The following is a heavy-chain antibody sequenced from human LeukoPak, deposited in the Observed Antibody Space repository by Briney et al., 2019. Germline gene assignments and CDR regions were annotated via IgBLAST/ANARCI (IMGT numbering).Heavy chain of an antibody. V-gene: IGHV3-74*01. D-gene: IGHD1-26*01. CDR1: GFTFSSYW. CDR2: INVAGSTT. CDR3: ARMYSGNPHYFDY. J-gene: IGHJ4*02. Sequence: GGSLRLSCAASGFTFSSYWMYWVRQAPGKGLVWVSHINVAGSTTSYADSVKGRFTISRDNAKNTVHLQMNSLRAEDMAVYFCARMYSGNPHYFDYWGQGTLVTVSS.